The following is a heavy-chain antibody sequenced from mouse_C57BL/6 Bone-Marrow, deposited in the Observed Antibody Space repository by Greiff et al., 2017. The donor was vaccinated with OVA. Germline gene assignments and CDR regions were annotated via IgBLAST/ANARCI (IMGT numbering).Heavy chain of an antibody. CDR3: ARPHYYGSSFYWYFDV. V-gene: IGHV5-17*01. J-gene: IGHJ1*03. D-gene: IGHD1-1*01. CDR2: ISSGSSTI. Sequence: DVMLVESGGGLVKPGGSLKLSCAASGFTFSDYGMHWVRQAPEKGLEWVAYISSGSSTIYYADTVKGRFTISRDNAKNTLFLQMTSLRSEDTAMYYCARPHYYGSSFYWYFDVWGTGTTVTVSS. CDR1: GFTFSDYG.